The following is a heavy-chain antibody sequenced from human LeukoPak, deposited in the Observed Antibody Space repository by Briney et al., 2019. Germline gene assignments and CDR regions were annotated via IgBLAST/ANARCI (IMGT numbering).Heavy chain of an antibody. V-gene: IGHV1-2*06. J-gene: IGHJ5*02. CDR3: ARGGIPGIAAAGLDP. CDR2: INPNSGGI. D-gene: IGHD6-13*01. CDR1: GYTFTGYY. Sequence: ASVKVSCKASGYTFTGYYMHWVRQAPGQGLEWMGRINPNSGGINYAQKFQGRVTMTRDTSISTAYMELSSLRSEDTAVYYCARGGIPGIAAAGLDPWGQGTLVTVSS.